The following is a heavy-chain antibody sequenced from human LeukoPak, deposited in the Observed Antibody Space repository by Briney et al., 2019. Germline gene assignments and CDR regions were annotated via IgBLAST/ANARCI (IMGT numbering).Heavy chain of an antibody. V-gene: IGHV1-8*03. CDR2: MNPNSGNT. Sequence: GASVKVSCRASGYTFTSYDINWVRQATGQGLEWRGWMNPNSGNTGYAQKFQGRVTITRNTSISTAYMELSSLRSEDTAVYYCARSLAYCGGDCYSPWGQGTLVTVSS. CDR1: GYTFTSYD. J-gene: IGHJ5*02. D-gene: IGHD2-21*01. CDR3: ARSLAYCGGDCYSP.